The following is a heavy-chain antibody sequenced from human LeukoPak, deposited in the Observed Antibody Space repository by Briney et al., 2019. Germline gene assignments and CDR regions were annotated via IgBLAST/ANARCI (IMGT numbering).Heavy chain of an antibody. J-gene: IGHJ5*02. CDR3: ARAEGPLGDYGDYEGWFDP. Sequence: ASVKVSCKASGATFSSYAISWVRRPPGQGLEWMGGIIPIFGTANYAQKFQGRVTITADESTSTAYMELSSLRSEDTAVYYCARAEGPLGDYGDYEGWFDPWGQGTLVTVSS. V-gene: IGHV1-69*13. D-gene: IGHD4-17*01. CDR2: IIPIFGTA. CDR1: GATFSSYA.